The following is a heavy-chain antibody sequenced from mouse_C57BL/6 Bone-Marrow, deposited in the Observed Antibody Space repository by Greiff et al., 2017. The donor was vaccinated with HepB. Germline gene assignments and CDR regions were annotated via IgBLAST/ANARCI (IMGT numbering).Heavy chain of an antibody. V-gene: IGHV5-4*01. D-gene: IGHD2-4*01. J-gene: IGHJ3*01. Sequence: EVQLVESGGGLVKPGGSLKLSCAASGFTFSSYAMSWVRQTPEKRLEWVATISDGGSYTYYPDNVKGRFTISRDSAKNNLDLQMSHLKSEDTAMYYCARAGVYYDYDEGFAYWGQGTLVTVSA. CDR3: ARAGVYYDYDEGFAY. CDR2: ISDGGSYT. CDR1: GFTFSSYA.